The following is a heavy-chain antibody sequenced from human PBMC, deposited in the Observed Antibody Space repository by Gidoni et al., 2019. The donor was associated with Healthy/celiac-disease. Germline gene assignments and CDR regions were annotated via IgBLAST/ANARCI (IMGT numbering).Heavy chain of an antibody. CDR2: ISSSSSYI. Sequence: EVQLVESGGGLVKPGGSLRLSCAASGFTFSSYSMNWVRQAPGKGLAWVSSISSSSSYIYYADSVKGRFTISRDNAKNSLYLQMNSLRAEDTAVYYCARDYYDSSGYYYFDYWGQGTLVTVSS. D-gene: IGHD3-22*01. V-gene: IGHV3-21*01. J-gene: IGHJ4*02. CDR3: ARDYYDSSGYYYFDY. CDR1: GFTFSSYS.